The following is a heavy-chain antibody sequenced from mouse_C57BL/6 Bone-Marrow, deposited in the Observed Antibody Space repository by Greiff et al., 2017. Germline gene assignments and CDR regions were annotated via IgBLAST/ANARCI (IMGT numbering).Heavy chain of an antibody. V-gene: IGHV1-64*01. CDR2: IHPNSGST. J-gene: IGHJ4*01. CDR1: GYAFTSYW. Sequence: GAELVKHGASVKISCKASGYAFTSYWMHWVKQRPGQGLEWIGMIHPNSGSTNYNEKFKSKATLTVDKSSSTAYMQLSSLTSEDSAVYYCARSHYYGSSYVGYAMDYWGQGTSVTVAS. CDR3: ARSHYYGSSYVGYAMDY. D-gene: IGHD1-1*01.